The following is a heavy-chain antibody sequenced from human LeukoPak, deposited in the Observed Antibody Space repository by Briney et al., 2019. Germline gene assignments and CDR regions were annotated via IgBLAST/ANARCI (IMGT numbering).Heavy chain of an antibody. CDR2: IDQDGSEK. CDR1: GFTLSDYW. CDR3: ARESTEDRPGH. J-gene: IGHJ4*02. Sequence: PGGSLRLSCVASGFTLSDYWMSWVRQAPGKGLEWVANIDQDGSEKNYVGSVRGRFTISRDDAKNSLYLQMNSLRAEDTAVYYCARESTEDRPGHWGQGTLVTVSS. V-gene: IGHV3-7*01. D-gene: IGHD5/OR15-5a*01.